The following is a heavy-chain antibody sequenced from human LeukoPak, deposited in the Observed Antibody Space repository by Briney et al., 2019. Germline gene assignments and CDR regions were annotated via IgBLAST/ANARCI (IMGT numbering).Heavy chain of an antibody. J-gene: IGHJ5*02. Sequence: KPSETLSLTCAVYGGSFSGYYWSWIRQPPGKGLEWIGEINHSGSTNYNPSLKSRVTISVDTSKNQFSLKLSSVTAADTAVYYCAGGSYSSSFLGPRNWFDPWGQGTLVTVSS. CDR3: AGGSYSSSFLGPRNWFDP. D-gene: IGHD6-13*01. CDR2: INHSGST. CDR1: GGSFSGYY. V-gene: IGHV4-34*01.